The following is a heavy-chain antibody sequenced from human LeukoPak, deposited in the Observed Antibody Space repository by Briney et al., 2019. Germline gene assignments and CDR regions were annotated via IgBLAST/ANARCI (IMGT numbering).Heavy chain of an antibody. V-gene: IGHV3-30*18. Sequence: GRSLRLSCAASGFTFSSHGMHWVRQAPGKALEGVAVTSYDGTTKYYADSAKGRFNISRDNSKNTLYLQMNSLRVDDTAVYYCAKDATLFGDQYFDYWGQGTLVIVSS. CDR2: TSYDGTTK. J-gene: IGHJ4*02. CDR1: GFTFSSHG. D-gene: IGHD3-10*01. CDR3: AKDATLFGDQYFDY.